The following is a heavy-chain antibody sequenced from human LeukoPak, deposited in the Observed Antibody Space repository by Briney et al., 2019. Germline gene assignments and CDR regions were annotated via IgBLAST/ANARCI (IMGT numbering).Heavy chain of an antibody. Sequence: GASVNVSCKASGYTFTSYYMHWVRQAPGQGLEWMGIINPSGGSTSYAQKFQGRVTVTRNISISTAYMELSSLRSEDTAVYYCARGPKTTTCSGLYCYYYYMDVWGKGTTVTVSS. CDR1: GYTFTSYY. CDR2: INPSGGST. J-gene: IGHJ6*03. CDR3: ARGPKTTTCSGLYCYYYYMDV. D-gene: IGHD6-19*01. V-gene: IGHV1-46*01.